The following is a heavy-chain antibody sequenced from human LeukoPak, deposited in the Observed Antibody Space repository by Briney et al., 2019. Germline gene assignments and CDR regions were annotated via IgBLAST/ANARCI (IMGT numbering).Heavy chain of an antibody. CDR3: AKGQRGGAFDI. CDR1: GFTFSSYS. CDR2: ISSSSSYI. Sequence: GGSLRLSCAASGFTFSSYSMNWVRQAPGKGLEWVSSISSSSSYIYYADSVKGRFTISRDNSKNTLYLQMNSLRAEDTAVYYCAKGQRGGAFDIWGQGTMVTVSS. V-gene: IGHV3-21*04. D-gene: IGHD3-16*01. J-gene: IGHJ3*02.